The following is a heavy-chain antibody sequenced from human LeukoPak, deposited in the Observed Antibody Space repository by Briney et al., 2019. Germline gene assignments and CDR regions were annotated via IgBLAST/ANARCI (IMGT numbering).Heavy chain of an antibody. D-gene: IGHD2-2*01. CDR2: INPNSGGT. CDR3: AREGVVVVPAANDYYYYMDV. CDR1: GYTFSDYY. J-gene: IGHJ6*03. V-gene: IGHV1-2*02. Sequence: ASVKVSCKASGYTFSDYYMHWVRQAPGQGLEWMGWINPNSGGTNYAQKFQGRVTMTRDTSISTAYMELSRLRSDDTGVYYCAREGVVVVPAANDYYYYMDVWGKGTTVTVSS.